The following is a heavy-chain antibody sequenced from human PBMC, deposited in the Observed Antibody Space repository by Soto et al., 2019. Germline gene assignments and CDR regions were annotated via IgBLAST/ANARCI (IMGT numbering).Heavy chain of an antibody. Sequence: PGGSLRLSCAASGFTFSDYYMSWIRQAPGKGLEWVSYISSSGSTIYYADSVKGRFTISRDNAKNSLYLQMNSLRAEDTAVYYCARAYLAGTYPPPGYWGQGTLVTVSS. J-gene: IGHJ4*02. CDR3: ARAYLAGTYPPPGY. CDR2: ISSSGSTI. V-gene: IGHV3-11*01. D-gene: IGHD6-19*01. CDR1: GFTFSDYY.